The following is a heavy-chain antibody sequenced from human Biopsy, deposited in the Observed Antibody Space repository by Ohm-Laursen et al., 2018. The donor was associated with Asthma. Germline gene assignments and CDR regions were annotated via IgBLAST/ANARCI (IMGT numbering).Heavy chain of an antibody. D-gene: IGHD6-13*01. CDR3: ARATSTWSQSGPHFFDH. Sequence: DTLSLTCTVSPGSINDCYWNWIRQFPGKGLEWIGYVHSSGSTRFNPSLKSRVTVSVDTSVDQVSLKLSSVSAADTAIYYCARATSTWSQSGPHFFDHWGPGTLVTVSS. J-gene: IGHJ5*02. CDR1: PGSINDCY. CDR2: VHSSGST. V-gene: IGHV4-59*07.